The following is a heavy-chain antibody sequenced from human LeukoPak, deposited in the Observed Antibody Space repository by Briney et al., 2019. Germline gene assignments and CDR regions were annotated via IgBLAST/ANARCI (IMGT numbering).Heavy chain of an antibody. J-gene: IGHJ6*03. CDR2: ISSSGSTI. CDR1: GFTSSSYS. D-gene: IGHD5-24*01. V-gene: IGHV3-21*04. CDR3: ASRRWLQFKRYYYYYMDV. Sequence: PGGSLRLSCAASGFTSSSYSMNWVRQAPGKGLEWVSSISSSGSTIYYADSVKGRFTISRDNAKNSLYLQMNSLRAEDTAVYYCASRRWLQFKRYYYYYMDVWGKGTTVTISS.